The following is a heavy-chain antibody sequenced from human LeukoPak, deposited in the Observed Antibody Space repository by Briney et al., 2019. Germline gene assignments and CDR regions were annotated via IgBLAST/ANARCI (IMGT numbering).Heavy chain of an antibody. CDR2: INYNGDKK. CDR1: GFTLSIYT. CDR3: AKDGHCPGAICPPRIAVAGHNDN. D-gene: IGHD6-19*01. Sequence: GGSLRLSCAASGFTLSIYTMNWVRQAPGKGLEWVSIINYNGDKKYYADSVQGRFTIYSDNSDHTVCLQMNSLRAEDTAIYYCAKDGHCPGAICPPRIAVAGHNDNWGQGSLDTVSS. J-gene: IGHJ4*02. V-gene: IGHV3-23*01.